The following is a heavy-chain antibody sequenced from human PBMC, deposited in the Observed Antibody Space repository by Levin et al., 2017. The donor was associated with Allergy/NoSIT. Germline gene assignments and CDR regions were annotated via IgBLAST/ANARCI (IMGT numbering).Heavy chain of an antibody. Sequence: GGSLRLSCAASGFTFSSYAMNWVRQAPGKGLEWVSAISPGGNTRFYADSVKGRFTVSRDNSKNTLYLQMNSLRAEDTAVYYCAKTSPATDYYDYWGQGTLVTVSS. CDR2: ISPGGNTR. CDR1: GFTFSSYA. CDR3: AKTSPATDYYDY. V-gene: IGHV3-23*01. J-gene: IGHJ4*02. D-gene: IGHD1-14*01.